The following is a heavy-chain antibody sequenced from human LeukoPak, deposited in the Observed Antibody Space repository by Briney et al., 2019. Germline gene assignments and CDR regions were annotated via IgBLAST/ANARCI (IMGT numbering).Heavy chain of an antibody. V-gene: IGHV1-46*01. CDR3: AREGYSGYDWFDY. CDR1: GYMFTTYY. J-gene: IGHJ4*02. Sequence: ASVKVSCKASGYMFTTYYIHWVRQAPGQGLEWMGIINTSGGSTTYAQKFQGRVTMTRGTFTSTVYVELSSLRSEDMAVYYCAREGYSGYDWFDYWGQGTLVTVSS. CDR2: INTSGGST. D-gene: IGHD5-12*01.